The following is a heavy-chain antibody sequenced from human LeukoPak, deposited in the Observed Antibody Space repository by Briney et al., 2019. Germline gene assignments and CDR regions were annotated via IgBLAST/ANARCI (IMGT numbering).Heavy chain of an antibody. Sequence: GGSLRLSCAASGFTFSSYGMHWVRQAPGKGLEWVAFIRYDGSNKYYADSVKGRFTISRDNSKNTLYLQMNSLRAEDTAVYYCAKRGRVLERRPLVFDYRGQGTLVTVSS. CDR1: GFTFSSYG. CDR2: IRYDGSNK. D-gene: IGHD1-1*01. V-gene: IGHV3-30*02. J-gene: IGHJ4*02. CDR3: AKRGRVLERRPLVFDY.